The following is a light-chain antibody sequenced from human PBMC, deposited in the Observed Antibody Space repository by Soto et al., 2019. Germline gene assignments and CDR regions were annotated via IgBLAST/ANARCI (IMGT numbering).Light chain of an antibody. J-gene: IGKJ2*01. V-gene: IGKV3-20*01. Sequence: EVVLTQSPGTLSLSPGERATLSCRASQSISSNHLAWYQQKPGQAPRHLIVGAFTRAAGIPDRFSGRGSGTDFTLTISRLEPEDFAVYYCQHYGRSPPVTFGQGTKLETK. CDR1: QSISSNH. CDR2: GAF. CDR3: QHYGRSPPVT.